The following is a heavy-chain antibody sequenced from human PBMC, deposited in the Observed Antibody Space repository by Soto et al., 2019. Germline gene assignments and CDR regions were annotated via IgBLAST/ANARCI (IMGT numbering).Heavy chain of an antibody. CDR3: ARKRWVGYYTVGYRYYYGMDV. D-gene: IGHD3-3*01. CDR1: GGTLSSYS. Sequence: SVNVSCKSSGGTLSSYSISWVRQAPGQGLECMGGIIPIFGTANYAQKFQGRVTITADKSTSTAYMELSSLRSEDTAVYYCARKRWVGYYTVGYRYYYGMDVWGQGTTVTVSS. CDR2: IIPIFGTA. V-gene: IGHV1-69*06. J-gene: IGHJ6*02.